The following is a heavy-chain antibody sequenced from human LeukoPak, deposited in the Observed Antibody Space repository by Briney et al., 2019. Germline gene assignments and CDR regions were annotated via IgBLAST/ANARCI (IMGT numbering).Heavy chain of an antibody. J-gene: IGHJ4*02. V-gene: IGHV4-39*07. Sequence: SETLSLTCTVSGGSISSSSYYWGWIRQPPGKGLEWIGSIYYSGSTYYNPSLKSRVTISVDRSKNQFSLKLSSVTAADTAVYYCARASIAARRLDYWGQGTLVTVSS. CDR3: ARASIAARRLDY. CDR2: IYYSGST. D-gene: IGHD6-6*01. CDR1: GGSISSSSYY.